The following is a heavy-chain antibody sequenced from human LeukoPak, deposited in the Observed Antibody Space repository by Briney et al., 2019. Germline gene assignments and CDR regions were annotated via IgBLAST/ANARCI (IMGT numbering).Heavy chain of an antibody. CDR3: ARALPGRDGYNTHFAY. J-gene: IGHJ4*02. CDR2: IKQDGSEK. CDR1: GFTFSSYW. V-gene: IGHV3-7*04. D-gene: IGHD5-24*01. Sequence: QPGGSLRLSCAASGFTFSSYWMSWVRQAPGKGLEWVANIKQDGSEKYYVDSVKGRFTISRDNAKNSLYLQMNSLRALETAVYYCARALPGRDGYNTHFAYWGQGTRVTVSS.